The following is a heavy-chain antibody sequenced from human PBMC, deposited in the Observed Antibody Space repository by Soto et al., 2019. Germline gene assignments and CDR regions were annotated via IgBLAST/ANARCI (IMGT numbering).Heavy chain of an antibody. V-gene: IGHV4-34*01. CDR2: INHSGST. D-gene: IGHD6-13*01. J-gene: IGHJ6*02. Sequence: SETLSLTCAVYGGSFSGYYWNWIRQPPGKGLEWIGEINHSGSTNYNPSLKSRVTISVDTSRNQFSLKLSSVTAADTAVYYCARSIAAAGTGYSNHYGMDVWGQGTTVTVSS. CDR1: GGSFSGYY. CDR3: ARSIAAAGTGYSNHYGMDV.